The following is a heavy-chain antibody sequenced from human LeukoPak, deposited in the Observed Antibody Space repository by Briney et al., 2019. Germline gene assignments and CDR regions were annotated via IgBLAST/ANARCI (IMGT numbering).Heavy chain of an antibody. CDR2: ISWNSGSI. D-gene: IGHD3-9*01. Sequence: SLRLSCAASGFTFSSYGMSWVRQAPGKGLEWVSGISWNSGSIGYADSVKGRFTISRDNAKNSLYLQMNSLRAEDTALYYCAKGKYYDILTGYDYWGQGTLVTVSS. CDR1: GFTFSSYG. CDR3: AKGKYYDILTGYDY. V-gene: IGHV3-9*01. J-gene: IGHJ4*02.